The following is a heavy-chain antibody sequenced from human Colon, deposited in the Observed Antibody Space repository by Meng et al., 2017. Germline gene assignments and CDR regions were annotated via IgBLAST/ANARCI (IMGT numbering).Heavy chain of an antibody. CDR2: IIPIFGKT. J-gene: IGHJ4*02. CDR3: ARERVATTAVDF. D-gene: IGHD1-1*01. Sequence: QVQLVRTGAEVRRPWSSVKLSCKASGVTFNNCAFNWVRQAPGQGLEWMGEIIPIFGKTNYAQKFQGRVTITADGSTNTSFMELSSLISEDSAVYYCARERVATTAVDFWGQGTLVTVSS. CDR1: GVTFNNCA. V-gene: IGHV1-69*01.